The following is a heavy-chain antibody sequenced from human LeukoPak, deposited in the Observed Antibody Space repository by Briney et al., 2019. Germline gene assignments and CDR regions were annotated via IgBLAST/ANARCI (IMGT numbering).Heavy chain of an antibody. CDR1: GSSISSSNW. CDR2: IYHSGST. Sequence: SGTLSLTCAVSGSSISSSNWWSWVRQPPGKGLEWIGEIYHSGSTNYNPSLKSRVTISVDKSKNQFSLKLSSVTAADTAVYYCARGGSSSWYGLLDYWGQGTLVTVSS. CDR3: ARGGSSSWYGLLDY. D-gene: IGHD6-13*01. V-gene: IGHV4-4*02. J-gene: IGHJ4*02.